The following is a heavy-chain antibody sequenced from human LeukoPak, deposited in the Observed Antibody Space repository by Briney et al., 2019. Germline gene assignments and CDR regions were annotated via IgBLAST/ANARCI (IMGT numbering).Heavy chain of an antibody. CDR3: AKYYESGYYFDY. CDR1: GGSISSYY. Sequence: SETLSLTCTVSGGSISSYYWSWIRQPPGKGLEWIGSIYYSGSTYYNPSLKSRVTISVDTSKNQFSLKLSSVTAADTAVYYCAKYYESGYYFDYWGQGTLVTVSS. D-gene: IGHD2/OR15-2a*01. V-gene: IGHV4-59*12. CDR2: IYYSGST. J-gene: IGHJ4*02.